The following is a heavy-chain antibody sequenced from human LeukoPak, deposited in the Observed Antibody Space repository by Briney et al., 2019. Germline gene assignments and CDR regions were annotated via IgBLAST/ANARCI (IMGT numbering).Heavy chain of an antibody. CDR3: ANGVAPYYYYGMDV. D-gene: IGHD3-3*01. CDR2: ISWNSGSI. Sequence: GGSLRLSCAASGFTFDDYAMHWVRHAPGKGLEWVSGISWNSGSIGYADSVKGRFTISRDNAKNSLYLQMNSLRAEDTALYYCANGVAPYYYYGMDVWGQGTTVTVSS. V-gene: IGHV3-9*01. J-gene: IGHJ6*02. CDR1: GFTFDDYA.